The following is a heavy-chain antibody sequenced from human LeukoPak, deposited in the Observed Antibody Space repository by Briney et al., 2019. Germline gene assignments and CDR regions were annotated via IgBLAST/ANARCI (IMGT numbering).Heavy chain of an antibody. J-gene: IGHJ2*01. CDR3: ARAKSYWYFDL. V-gene: IGHV3-74*01. CDR1: GFTFSSYW. CDR2: INSDGSST. Sequence: PGGSLRLSCAASGFTFSSYWMHWVRQAPGKGLVWVSRINSDGSSTSYADSVKGRFTISGDNAKNTLYLQMNSLRAEDTAVYYCARAKSYWYFDLWGRGTLVTVSS.